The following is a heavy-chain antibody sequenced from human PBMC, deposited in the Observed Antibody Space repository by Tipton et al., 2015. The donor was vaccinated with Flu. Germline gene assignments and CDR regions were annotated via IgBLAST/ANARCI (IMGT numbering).Heavy chain of an antibody. V-gene: IGHV1-18*01. CDR2: IGDNNDNI. J-gene: IGHJ4*02. CDR3: ARALYYYDSSVGY. Sequence: QLVQSGAEVKKPGASVKVSCKASGYRFTSYGISWVRQAPGQGLEWMGWIGDNNDNIKYEQNFEGRVTMTTDTSTSTAYMELRSLRPDDAAVYYCARALYYYDSSVGYWGQGTLVSVSS. CDR1: GYRFTSYG. D-gene: IGHD3-22*01.